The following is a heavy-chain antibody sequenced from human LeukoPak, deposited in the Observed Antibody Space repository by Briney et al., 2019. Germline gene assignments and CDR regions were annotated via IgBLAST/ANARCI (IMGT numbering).Heavy chain of an antibody. V-gene: IGHV3-53*01. J-gene: IGHJ4*02. CDR3: AKAPYSSGWYVSDY. Sequence: PGGSLRLSCAASGFTVSSNYMSLVRQAPGKGLEWVSVIYSGGSTYYADSVKGRFAISRHNSKNTLYLQMNSLRAEDTAVYYCAKAPYSSGWYVSDYWGQGTLVTVSS. D-gene: IGHD6-19*01. CDR2: IYSGGST. CDR1: GFTVSSNY.